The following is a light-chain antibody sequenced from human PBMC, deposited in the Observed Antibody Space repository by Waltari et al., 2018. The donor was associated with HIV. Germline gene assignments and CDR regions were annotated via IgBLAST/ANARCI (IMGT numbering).Light chain of an antibody. CDR2: WAS. V-gene: IGKV4-1*01. CDR1: QSVLSSSNNKNY. J-gene: IGKJ1*01. CDR3: QQYYSTPWT. Sequence: DIVMTQSPDSLAVSLGERATINCKSSQSVLSSSNNKNYLAWYQQKPGQPPNVLIYWASTRESGVPDRFSGSGSGTDFTLTISSLQAEDVALYYCQQYYSTPWTFGQGTKVESK.